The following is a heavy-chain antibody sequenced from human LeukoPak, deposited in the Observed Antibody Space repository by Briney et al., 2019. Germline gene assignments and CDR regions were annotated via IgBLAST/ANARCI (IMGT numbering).Heavy chain of an antibody. V-gene: IGHV4-34*01. CDR2: INHSGST. D-gene: IGHD3-9*01. CDR3: ARTYYDPLTGYYSGGGPFDS. J-gene: IGHJ4*02. CDR1: GASFSGYY. Sequence: SETLSLTCAVYGASFSGYYWNWIRQPPGKGLEWIGEINHSGSTNYNPSLKSRVTISVDTSKNQFSLKLSSVTAADTAVYHCARTYYDPLTGYYSGGGPFDSWGQGTLVTVSS.